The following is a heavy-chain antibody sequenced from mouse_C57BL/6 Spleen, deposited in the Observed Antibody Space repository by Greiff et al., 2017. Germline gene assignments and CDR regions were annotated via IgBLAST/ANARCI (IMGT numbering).Heavy chain of an antibody. D-gene: IGHD2-2*01. V-gene: IGHV1-81*01. Sequence: VQLQQSGAELARPGASVKLSCKASGYTFTSYGISWVKQRTGQGLEWIGEIYPRSGNTYYNEKFKGKATLTADKSSSTAYMELRSLTSEDSAVYFCARPMVTTGFAYWGQGTLVTVSA. CDR3: ARPMVTTGFAY. CDR2: IYPRSGNT. J-gene: IGHJ3*01. CDR1: GYTFTSYG.